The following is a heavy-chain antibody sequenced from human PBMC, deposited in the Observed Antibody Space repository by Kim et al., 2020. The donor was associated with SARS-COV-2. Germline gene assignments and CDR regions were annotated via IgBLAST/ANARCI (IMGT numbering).Heavy chain of an antibody. V-gene: IGHV4-31*03. D-gene: IGHD4-17*01. CDR3: ARGGYGDYARWFDP. CDR2: IYYSGST. CDR1: GGSISSGGYY. Sequence: SETLSLTCTVSGGSISSGGYYWSWIRQHPGKGLEWIGYIYYSGSTYYNPSIKSRVTISGDTSKNQFSLKLSSVTAADTAVYYCARGGYGDYARWFDPWVQGTLVTVSS. J-gene: IGHJ5*02.